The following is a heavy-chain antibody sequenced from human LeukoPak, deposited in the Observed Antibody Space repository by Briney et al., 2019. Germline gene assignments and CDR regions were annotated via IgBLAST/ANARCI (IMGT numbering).Heavy chain of an antibody. V-gene: IGHV1-18*01. J-gene: IGHJ5*02. CDR2: ISAYNGNT. D-gene: IGHD3-10*01. CDR3: ARGKTMVRGVIIPSYNWFDP. CDR1: GYTFTSYG. Sequence: GASVKVSCKASGYTFTSYGISWVRQAPGQGLEWMGWISAYNGNTNYAQKLQGRVTMTTDTSTSTAYMELRSLRSDDTAVYYCARGKTMVRGVIIPSYNWFDPWGQGTLVTVSS.